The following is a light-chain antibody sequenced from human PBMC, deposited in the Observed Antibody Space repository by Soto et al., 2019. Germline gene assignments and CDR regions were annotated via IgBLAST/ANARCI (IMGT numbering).Light chain of an antibody. CDR1: QSVSSY. CDR2: DAS. Sequence: EVVLTQSAATLSLSPGETATLSCRARQSVSSYLAWYQQKPGQAPRLLIYDASKTASGIPARFSGSGSGPAFTLPISIVYPEDFAVYYCQQRSGWPPSLTCGGGTKVEIK. J-gene: IGKJ4*01. V-gene: IGKV3-11*01. CDR3: QQRSGWPPSLT.